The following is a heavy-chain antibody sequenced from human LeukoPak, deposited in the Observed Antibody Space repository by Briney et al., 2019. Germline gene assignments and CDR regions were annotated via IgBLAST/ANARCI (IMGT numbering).Heavy chain of an antibody. D-gene: IGHD2-2*01. CDR2: IYAGDSDT. CDR1: GYSFTSYW. Sequence: GESLKISCKGSGYSFTSYWIGWVRQMPGKGLEWMWIIYAGDSDTRYSPSFQSQVTLSADKSISTAYLQWSSLKASDTAMYYCATQRAVGAVPSRYGWFDPWGQGTLVTVSS. V-gene: IGHV5-51*01. J-gene: IGHJ5*02. CDR3: ATQRAVGAVPSRYGWFDP.